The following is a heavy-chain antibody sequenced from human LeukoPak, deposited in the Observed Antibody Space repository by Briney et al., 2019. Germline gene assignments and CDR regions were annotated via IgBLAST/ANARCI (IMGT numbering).Heavy chain of an antibody. J-gene: IGHJ5*02. V-gene: IGHV1-18*01. CDR2: ISAYNGNT. CDR1: GYTFTSYG. D-gene: IGHD4-11*01. CDR3: ARDPSTVTTWNWLDP. Sequence: ASVKVSCKASGYTFTSYGISWVRQAPGQGLEWMGWISAYNGNTNYAQKLQGRVTMTTDTSTSTAYMELRSLRSDDTAVYYCARDPSTVTTWNWLDPWGQGTLVTVSS.